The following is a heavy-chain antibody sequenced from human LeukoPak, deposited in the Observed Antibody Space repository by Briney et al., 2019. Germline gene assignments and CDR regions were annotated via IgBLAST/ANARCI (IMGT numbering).Heavy chain of an antibody. Sequence: GGSLTLSCAASGFTFSSYSMNWVRQAPGKGLEWVSCITTSSSYIYYADSVKGRFTISRDNAKNSLYLQMNSLRAEDTAVYYCVRSPRYCSGGSCYGTRFDYWGQGTLVTVSS. D-gene: IGHD2-15*01. CDR1: GFTFSSYS. V-gene: IGHV3-21*01. CDR3: VRSPRYCSGGSCYGTRFDY. CDR2: ITTSSSYI. J-gene: IGHJ4*02.